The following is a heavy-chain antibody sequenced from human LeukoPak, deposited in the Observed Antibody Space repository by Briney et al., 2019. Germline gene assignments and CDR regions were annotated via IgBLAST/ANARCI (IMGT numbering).Heavy chain of an antibody. CDR2: IYYSGST. CDR3: ARLRYSGSYYHFDY. J-gene: IGHJ4*02. V-gene: IGHV4-59*08. CDR1: GGSISSYY. D-gene: IGHD1-26*01. Sequence: SETLSLTCTVSGGSISSYYWSWIRQPPGKGLEWIGYIYYSGSTNYNPSLKSRVTISVDTSKNQFPLKLSSVTAADTAVYYCARLRYSGSYYHFDYWGQGTLVTVPS.